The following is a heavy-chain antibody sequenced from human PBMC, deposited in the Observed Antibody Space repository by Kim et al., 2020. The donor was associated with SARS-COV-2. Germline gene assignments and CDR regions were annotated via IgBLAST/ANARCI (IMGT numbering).Heavy chain of an antibody. V-gene: IGHV3-23*01. CDR1: GFTFSSYA. D-gene: IGHD6-25*01. Sequence: GGSLRLSCAASGFTFSSYAMKWVRQAPGKGLEWVSTISGSGDTTYYADSVRGRFTISRDNSKNTLYVQMNSLSAEDTAVYYCAKEFSVGKTCWGQGTLVTVSS. CDR2: ISGSGDTT. CDR3: AKEFSVGKTC. J-gene: IGHJ4*02.